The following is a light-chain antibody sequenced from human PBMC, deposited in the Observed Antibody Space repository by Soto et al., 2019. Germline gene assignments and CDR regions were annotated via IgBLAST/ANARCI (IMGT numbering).Light chain of an antibody. Sequence: QSVLTQSPSASASLGASSKLTCTLSSGHSSYAIAWHQQQPEKGPRYLMKLRSDGSHSKGDGIPDRFSGSSSGAQRYLTISSLQSEAEADYYCQTWDTGARVVFGGGTKLTVL. J-gene: IGLJ2*01. V-gene: IGLV4-69*01. CDR2: LRSDGSH. CDR3: QTWDTGARVV. CDR1: SGHSSYA.